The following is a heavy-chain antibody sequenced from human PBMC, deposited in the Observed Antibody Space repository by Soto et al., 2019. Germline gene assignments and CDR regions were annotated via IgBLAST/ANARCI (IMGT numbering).Heavy chain of an antibody. CDR3: ARARYGSSGYYYFDY. V-gene: IGHV4-59*01. CDR2: IYYSGST. J-gene: IGHJ4*02. Sequence: PESLSLTCTVSGASIISYYWSWSRQPPGKGLEWIGYIYYSGSTIYNPSLKSRVTISVDTSKNQFALKLSSVTAADTAVYYCARARYGSSGYYYFDYWGQGTPVTVSS. CDR1: GASIISYY. D-gene: IGHD3-22*01.